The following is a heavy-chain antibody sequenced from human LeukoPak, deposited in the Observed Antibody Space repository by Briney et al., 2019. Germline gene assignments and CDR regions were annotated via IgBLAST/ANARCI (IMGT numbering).Heavy chain of an antibody. CDR3: ARGGEQLVSSDPGSFDY. CDR1: GFTFSSYD. J-gene: IGHJ4*02. CDR2: IGTAGDT. D-gene: IGHD6-6*01. Sequence: PGGSLRLSCAASGFTFSSYDMHWVRQATGKGLEWVSAIGTAGDTYYPGSVKGRFTISRENAKNSLYLQMNSLRAGGTAVYYCARGGEQLVSSDPGSFDYWGQGTLVTVSS. V-gene: IGHV3-13*01.